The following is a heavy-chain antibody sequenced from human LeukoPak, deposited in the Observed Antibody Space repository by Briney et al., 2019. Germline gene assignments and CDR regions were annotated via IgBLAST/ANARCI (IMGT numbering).Heavy chain of an antibody. D-gene: IGHD3-3*01. V-gene: IGHV1-18*01. Sequence: ASVKVSCKASGYTFTSYGISWVRQAPGQGLEWMGWISAYNGNTNYAQKLQGRVTMTTDTSTSTAYMELRSLRSDDTAVYYCAGDSRFLEYMDVWGKGTTVTVSS. J-gene: IGHJ6*03. CDR3: AGDSRFLEYMDV. CDR2: ISAYNGNT. CDR1: GYTFTSYG.